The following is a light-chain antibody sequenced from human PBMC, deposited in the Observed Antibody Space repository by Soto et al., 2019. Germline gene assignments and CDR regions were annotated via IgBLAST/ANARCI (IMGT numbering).Light chain of an antibody. J-gene: IGKJ3*01. CDR2: DAY. CDR3: QHYNRSPIFT. Sequence: EIVLTQSPGTLSLSPGERATLSCRASQSISSNYLAWYQQRPGQAPRLLMYDAYSRAAGIPDRFSGSGSGTDFTLTISRLEPEDFAVFYCQHYNRSPIFTFGPGTTVEIK. V-gene: IGKV3-20*01. CDR1: QSISSNY.